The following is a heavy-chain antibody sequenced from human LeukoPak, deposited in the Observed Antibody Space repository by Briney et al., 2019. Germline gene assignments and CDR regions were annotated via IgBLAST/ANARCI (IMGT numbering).Heavy chain of an antibody. CDR2: IYYSWST. V-gene: IGHV4-59*01. Sequence: SETLSLTCTGSGGTISSYYWSWLRQPPWKGLDWIGYIYYSWSTNYNPSLKSGVTISVDTSKNQFSLKLSSVTAADTAVYYCARNQGDYGDYGFDYWGQGTLVTVSS. CDR3: ARNQGDYGDYGFDY. CDR1: GGTISSYY. D-gene: IGHD4-17*01. J-gene: IGHJ4*02.